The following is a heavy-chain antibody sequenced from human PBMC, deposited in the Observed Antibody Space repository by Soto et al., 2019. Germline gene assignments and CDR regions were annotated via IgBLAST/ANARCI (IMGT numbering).Heavy chain of an antibody. CDR2: MNPNSGNT. V-gene: IGHV1-8*01. D-gene: IGHD6-6*01. Sequence: QVQLVQSGAEVKKPGASVKVSCKASGYTFTSYDINWVRQATGQGLEWMGWMNPNSGNTGYAQKFQGRGTMTRNTSISTAYMELSSLRSEDTAVYYCARDSSSSYYYYGMDVWGQGTTVTVSS. CDR1: GYTFTSYD. CDR3: ARDSSSSYYYYGMDV. J-gene: IGHJ6*02.